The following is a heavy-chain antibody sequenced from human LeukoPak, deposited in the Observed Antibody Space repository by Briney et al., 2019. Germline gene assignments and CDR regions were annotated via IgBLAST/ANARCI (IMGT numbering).Heavy chain of an antibody. CDR1: GFTFSSYW. V-gene: IGHV3-74*01. D-gene: IGHD6-13*01. CDR2: INSDGSRT. Sequence: GGSLRLSCAASGFTFSSYWMHWVRQAPGKGLVWVSRINSDGSRTTYADSVKGRFTISRDNAKNTLYLQMNSLRAEDTAVYYCARGGALVPFDYWGQGTLVTVSS. CDR3: ARGGALVPFDY. J-gene: IGHJ4*02.